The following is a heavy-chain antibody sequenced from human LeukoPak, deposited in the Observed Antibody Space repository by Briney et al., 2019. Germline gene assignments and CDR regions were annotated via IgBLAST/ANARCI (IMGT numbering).Heavy chain of an antibody. J-gene: IGHJ4*02. CDR2: INHSGST. V-gene: IGHV4-34*01. CDR3: ARHALRRGGITMVRDKWDYFDY. Sequence: SETLSLTCAVYGGSFSGYYWGWIRQPPGKGLEWIGEINHSGSTNYNPSLKSRVTISVDTSKNQFSLKLSSVTAADTAVYYCARHALRRGGITMVRDKWDYFDYWGQGTLVTVSS. D-gene: IGHD3-10*01. CDR1: GGSFSGYY.